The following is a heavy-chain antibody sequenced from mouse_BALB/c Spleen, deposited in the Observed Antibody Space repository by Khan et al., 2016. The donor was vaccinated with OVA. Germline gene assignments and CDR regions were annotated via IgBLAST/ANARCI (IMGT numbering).Heavy chain of an antibody. D-gene: IGHD2-3*01. V-gene: IGHV9-3*02. J-gene: IGHJ4*01. CDR1: GYTFTNYG. CDR2: INTNTGEP. CDR3: ARDGSYYAMDY. Sequence: VQLQESGPELKKPGETVKISCKSSGYTFTNYGMNWVKQAPGKGLKWMGWINTNTGEPTYAEGFKGRFAFSLETSASTAYLQFNNLKNEDTATYFCARDGSYYAMDYWGQGTSVTVSA.